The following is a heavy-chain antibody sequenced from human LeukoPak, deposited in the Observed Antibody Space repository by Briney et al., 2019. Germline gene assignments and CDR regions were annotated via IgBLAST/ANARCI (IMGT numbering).Heavy chain of an antibody. CDR1: GGSISSGGYS. CDR3: AGSSSWYYFDY. J-gene: IGHJ4*02. CDR2: IYYSGST. V-gene: IGHV4-30-4*07. D-gene: IGHD6-13*01. Sequence: SETLSLTCAVSGGSISSGGYSWNWIRQPPGKGLEWIGYIYYSGSTYYNPSLKSRVTISVDTSKNQFSLKLSSVTAADTAVYYCAGSSSWYYFDYWGQGTLVTVSS.